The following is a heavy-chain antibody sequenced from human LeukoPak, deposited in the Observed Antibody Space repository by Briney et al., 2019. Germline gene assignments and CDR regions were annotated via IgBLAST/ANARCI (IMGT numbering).Heavy chain of an antibody. CDR1: GGSMSSHY. CDR3: ARLLDNDSSGNPDTFDM. CDR2: TYYSGRT. Sequence: KPSETLSLTCTVSGGSMSSHYWSWIRQPPGKGLEWIGYTYYSGRTYYNPSPQSRVTISVDTSKNHFSLKLTSVTAADTAVYYCARLLDNDSSGNPDTFDMWGQGTMVTVSS. V-gene: IGHV4-59*11. J-gene: IGHJ3*02. D-gene: IGHD3-22*01.